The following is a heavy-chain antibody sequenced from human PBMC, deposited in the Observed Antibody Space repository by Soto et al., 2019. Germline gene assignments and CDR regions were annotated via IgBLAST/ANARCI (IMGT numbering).Heavy chain of an antibody. D-gene: IGHD4-17*01. CDR3: ARRLTVTNYCSFDL. Sequence: PSETLSVTCTVSGGSINAYYWSWIRQPPGKGLEWIGYIYYSGSTNYNPSLKSRVTISVDTSQNQFSLKLSSISAADTAVFFCARRLTVTNYCSFDLWGRGTLVTVSS. J-gene: IGHJ2*01. CDR1: GGSINAYY. V-gene: IGHV4-59*01. CDR2: IYYSGST.